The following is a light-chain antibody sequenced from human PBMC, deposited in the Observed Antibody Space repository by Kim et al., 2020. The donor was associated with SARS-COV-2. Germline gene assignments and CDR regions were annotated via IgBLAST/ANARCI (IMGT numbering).Light chain of an antibody. CDR1: TGPVTNGHY. J-gene: IGLJ2*01. V-gene: IGLV7-46*01. Sequence: PGGTVTLTCGSRTGPVTNGHYPDWFQQKPGQVPRTLIYDTSNKDSWTPARFSGSLLGGKAALTLSDAQPEDEADYYCSVLHNGGRPFGGGTQLTVL. CDR3: SVLHNGGRP. CDR2: DTS.